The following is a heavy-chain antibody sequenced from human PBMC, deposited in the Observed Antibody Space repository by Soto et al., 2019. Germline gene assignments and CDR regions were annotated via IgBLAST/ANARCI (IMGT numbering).Heavy chain of an antibody. Sequence: GGSLRLSCAASGFSFSTYEMNWVRQAPGKGLEWVSYISTSGTTIYYADSVKGRFTISRDNAKNSLYLQMSSLRAEDTAVYYCVRDTILTNYVPFGYWGQGT. CDR2: ISTSGTTI. D-gene: IGHD3-9*01. CDR1: GFSFSTYE. J-gene: IGHJ4*02. V-gene: IGHV3-48*03. CDR3: VRDTILTNYVPFGY.